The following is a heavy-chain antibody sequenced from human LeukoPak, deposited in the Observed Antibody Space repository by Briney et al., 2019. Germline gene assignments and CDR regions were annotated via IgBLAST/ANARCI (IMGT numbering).Heavy chain of an antibody. V-gene: IGHV3-74*01. J-gene: IGHJ4*02. CDR3: ATKQWLAPPPDS. Sequence: GGSLRLSCAASGFTFSKYWMLWVRHAPGKGLESVSRINTDGTVTTYADSVEGRFTVSRDSADNTMFLQMNSVRDEDTAVYYCATKQWLAPPPDSWGQGTPVTVSS. CDR2: INTDGTVT. CDR1: GFTFSKYW. D-gene: IGHD6-19*01.